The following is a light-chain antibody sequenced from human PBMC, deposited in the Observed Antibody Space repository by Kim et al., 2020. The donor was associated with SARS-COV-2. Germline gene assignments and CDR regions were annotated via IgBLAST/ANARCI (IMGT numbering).Light chain of an antibody. V-gene: IGKV1-39*01. Sequence: DIQMTQSPSSLSASVGDRVTITCRGSQCISSSLNWYQQRPGTAPNLLIYAASSLQSGVPSRFSGRGSGTDFTLSISSLQPEDFATYYCQQTYSTPLTFGGGTKVDIK. CDR1: QCISSS. CDR2: AAS. CDR3: QQTYSTPLT. J-gene: IGKJ4*01.